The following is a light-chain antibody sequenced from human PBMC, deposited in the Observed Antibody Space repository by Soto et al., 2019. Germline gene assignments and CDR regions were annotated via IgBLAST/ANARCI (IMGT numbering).Light chain of an antibody. CDR2: GGS. CDR1: QSVSSSY. V-gene: IGKV3-20*01. CDR3: QQYGSLPRT. Sequence: EIVLTQSPGTLSLSPGERATLSCRASQSVSSSYLGWYQQKPGQAPRLLIYGGSSRATGIPDRFSGSGSGTDFTLTISRLEPEDSAVYYCQQYGSLPRTFGQGTKLEIK. J-gene: IGKJ2*01.